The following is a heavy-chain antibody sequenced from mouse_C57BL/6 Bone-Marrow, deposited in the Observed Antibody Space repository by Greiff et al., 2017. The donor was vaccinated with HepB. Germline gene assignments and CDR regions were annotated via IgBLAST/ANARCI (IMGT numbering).Heavy chain of an antibody. Sequence: VQLQQSGPELVKPGASVKISCKASGYTFTDYYMNWVKQSHGKSLEWIGDINPNNGGTSYNQKFKGKATLTVDKSSSTAYMELRSLTSEDSAVYYCARSEVITTSYWGQGTTLTVSS. CDR1: GYTFTDYY. V-gene: IGHV1-26*01. CDR3: ARSEVITTSY. D-gene: IGHD1-1*01. J-gene: IGHJ2*01. CDR2: INPNNGGT.